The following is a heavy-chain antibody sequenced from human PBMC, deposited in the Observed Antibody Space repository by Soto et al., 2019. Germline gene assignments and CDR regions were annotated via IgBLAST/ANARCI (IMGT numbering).Heavy chain of an antibody. Sequence: GGSLRRSCAASGFTFSSYAMSWVRQAPGKGLEWVSAISGSGGSTYYADSVKGRFTISRDNSKNTLYLQMNSLRAEDTAVYYCAKHLIYYDSSGSPDYWGQVTLGTVSS. J-gene: IGHJ4*02. CDR2: ISGSGGST. CDR3: AKHLIYYDSSGSPDY. V-gene: IGHV3-23*01. CDR1: GFTFSSYA. D-gene: IGHD3-22*01.